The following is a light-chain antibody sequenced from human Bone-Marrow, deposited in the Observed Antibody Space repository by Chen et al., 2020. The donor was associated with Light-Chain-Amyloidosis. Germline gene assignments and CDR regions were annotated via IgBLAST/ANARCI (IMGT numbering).Light chain of an antibody. CDR3: RQYGTSPLT. CDR2: GSS. V-gene: IGKV3-20*01. CDR1: QTISSNY. Sequence: EIVLTQSPGTLSLSPGEGANLSCRASQTISSNYLTWYQQKFGQAPRLLIYGSSSRATGIPDRFTGSWSGTDFTLTINRLEPEDFAMYYCRQYGTSPLTFGGWTKVEIK. J-gene: IGKJ4*01.